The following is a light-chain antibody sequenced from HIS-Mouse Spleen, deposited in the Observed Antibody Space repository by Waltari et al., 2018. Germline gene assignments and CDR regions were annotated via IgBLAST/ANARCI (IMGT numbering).Light chain of an antibody. CDR1: QSVSRN. CDR3: QQYNNWGT. CDR2: GAS. J-gene: IGKJ1*01. V-gene: IGKV3-15*01. Sequence: ELVMTPSPATLSVSPGERATLSCRASQSVSRNLAWYQQKPGQAPRLLIYGASTRATGIPARFSGSGSGTEFTLTISSLQSEDFAVYYCQQYNNWGTFGQGTKVEIK.